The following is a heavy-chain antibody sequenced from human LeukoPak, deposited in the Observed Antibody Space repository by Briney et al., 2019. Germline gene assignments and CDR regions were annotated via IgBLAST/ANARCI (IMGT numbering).Heavy chain of an antibody. CDR3: AKRYCSSASCRSGMDV. D-gene: IGHD2-2*01. CDR2: IRCDGSKT. J-gene: IGHJ6*02. CDR1: GFIFRSFC. Sequence: GSLTLSWAAAGFIFRSFCSHLGRQAPGKGPEVVALIRCDGSKTYYADSVEGRFTVSRDNSKNTLYLQMYSLGADDTAVYYCAKRYCSSASCRSGMDVWGQGTTVTVSS. V-gene: IGHV3-30*02.